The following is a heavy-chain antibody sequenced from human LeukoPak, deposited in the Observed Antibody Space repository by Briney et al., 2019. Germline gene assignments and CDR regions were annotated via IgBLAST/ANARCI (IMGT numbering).Heavy chain of an antibody. CDR2: IYYSGST. CDR1: GGSIRSSYYY. CDR3: ARAGPPAYYYYYGMDV. J-gene: IGHJ6*02. V-gene: IGHV4-30-4*08. Sequence: SETLSLTCTVSGGSIRSSYYYWGWIRQPPGKGLEWIGYIYYSGSTYYNPSLKSRVTISVDTSKNQFSLKLSSVTAADTAVYYCARAGPPAYYYYYGMDVWGQGTTVTVSS.